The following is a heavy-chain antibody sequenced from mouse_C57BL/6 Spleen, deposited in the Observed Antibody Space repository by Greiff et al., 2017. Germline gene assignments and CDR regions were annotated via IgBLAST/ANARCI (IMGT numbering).Heavy chain of an antibody. J-gene: IGHJ4*01. CDR3: ARQGYYGAMDY. D-gene: IGHD1-1*01. CDR2: IDPSDSYT. CDR1: GYTFTSYW. Sequence: QVQLQQPGAELVLPGASVKLSCKASGYTFTSYWMPWVKQRPGQGLEWIGKIDPSDSYTNYHQQFKGKSTLTVDKSSSTAYMQLSSLPSEDSAVYYGARQGYYGAMDYWGQGTSVTVSS. V-gene: IGHV1-69*01.